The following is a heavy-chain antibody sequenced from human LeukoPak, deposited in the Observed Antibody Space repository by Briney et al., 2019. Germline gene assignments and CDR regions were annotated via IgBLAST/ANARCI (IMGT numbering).Heavy chain of an antibody. V-gene: IGHV4-59*01. J-gene: IGHJ6*03. CDR2: IYYSWST. CDR3: ARAVASYYYDSSGYYLYYYYYMDV. D-gene: IGHD3-22*01. CDR1: GDSITGYY. Sequence: SETLSLTCSVSGDSITGYYWGWIRQPPGKGLEWIGYIYYSWSTNYNPSLKSRVTISVDQSKNQFSLKLSSVTAADTAVYYCARAVASYYYDSSGYYLYYYYYMDVWGKGTTVTISS.